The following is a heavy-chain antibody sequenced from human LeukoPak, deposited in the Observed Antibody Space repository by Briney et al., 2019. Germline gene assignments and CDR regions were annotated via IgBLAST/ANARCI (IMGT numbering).Heavy chain of an antibody. J-gene: IGHJ4*02. CDR3: ARYAYGSGPFDY. CDR1: GGSISSYY. Sequence: SETLSLTCTVSGGSISSYYWSWIRQPPGKGLEWIGYIYYSGNTNYNPSLKSRVTISVDTSKNQFSLQLNSVTAADTAVYYCARYAYGSGPFDYWGQRTLITVSS. V-gene: IGHV4-59*01. CDR2: IYYSGNT. D-gene: IGHD6-19*01.